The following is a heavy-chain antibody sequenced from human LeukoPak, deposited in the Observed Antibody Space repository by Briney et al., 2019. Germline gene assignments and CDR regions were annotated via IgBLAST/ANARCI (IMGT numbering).Heavy chain of an antibody. CDR1: GGSFSGYY. Sequence: SETLSLTCAVYGGSFSGYYWSWIRQPPGKGLEWIGEINHSGSTNYNPSLKGRVTISVDTSKNQFSLKLSSVTAADTAVYYCARYDSSGYSYRGGFDYWGQGTLVTVSS. V-gene: IGHV4-34*01. D-gene: IGHD3-22*01. CDR3: ARYDSSGYSYRGGFDY. CDR2: INHSGST. J-gene: IGHJ4*02.